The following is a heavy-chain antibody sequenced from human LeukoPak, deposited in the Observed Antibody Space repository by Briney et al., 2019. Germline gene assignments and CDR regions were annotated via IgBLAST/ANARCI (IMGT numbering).Heavy chain of an antibody. V-gene: IGHV4-34*01. CDR3: ARGPRSSLRFFGVRMNWFDP. D-gene: IGHD3-3*01. CDR1: GGSFSGYY. J-gene: IGHJ5*02. Sequence: SETLSLTCAVFGGSFSGYYWSWIRQPPGKGLEWIGEINHSGSTNYNPSLKSRVTISVDTSKNQFFLKLSSVTAADTAVYYCARGPRSSLRFFGVRMNWFDPWGQGTLVTVSS. CDR2: INHSGST.